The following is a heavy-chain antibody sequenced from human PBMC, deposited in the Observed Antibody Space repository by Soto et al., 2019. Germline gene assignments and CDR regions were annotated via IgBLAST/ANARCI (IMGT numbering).Heavy chain of an antibody. CDR1: GFTFSSYA. CDR3: AKGAVSDYDFWSGYYGAHWFDP. J-gene: IGHJ5*02. Sequence: VGSLRLSCAASGFTFSSYAMSWVRQAPGNGLEWVSAISGSGGSTYYADSVKGRFTISRDNSKNTLYLQMNSLRAEDTAVYYCAKGAVSDYDFWSGYYGAHWFDPWGQGTLVTVSS. CDR2: ISGSGGST. D-gene: IGHD3-3*01. V-gene: IGHV3-23*01.